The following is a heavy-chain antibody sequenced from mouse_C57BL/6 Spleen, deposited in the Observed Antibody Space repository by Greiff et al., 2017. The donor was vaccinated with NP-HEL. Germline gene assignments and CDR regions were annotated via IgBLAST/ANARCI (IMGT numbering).Heavy chain of an antibody. J-gene: IGHJ2*01. CDR3: ARGSSYVGYFDY. Sequence: VQLQQPGAELVKPGASVKMSCKASGYTFTSYWITWVKQRPGQGLEWIGDIYPGSGSTNYNEKFKSKATLTVDTSSSTAYMQLSSLTSEDSAVYYCARGSSYVGYFDYWGQGTTLTVSS. CDR1: GYTFTSYW. CDR2: IYPGSGST. D-gene: IGHD1-1*01. V-gene: IGHV1-55*01.